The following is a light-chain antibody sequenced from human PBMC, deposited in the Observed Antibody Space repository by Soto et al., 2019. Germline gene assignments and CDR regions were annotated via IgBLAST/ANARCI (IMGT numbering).Light chain of an antibody. J-gene: IGKJ5*01. Sequence: EIVMTQSRGTLCVSPGEKDTLSCRASQSVSRSYLAWYQHNVGQAPGLLIYGTASRATGIPDRFSGSGSWADFILTISRLQPEDVVVDYCRQYGNSPYTFGQGTRLEI. V-gene: IGKV3-20*01. CDR1: QSVSRSY. CDR3: RQYGNSPYT. CDR2: GTA.